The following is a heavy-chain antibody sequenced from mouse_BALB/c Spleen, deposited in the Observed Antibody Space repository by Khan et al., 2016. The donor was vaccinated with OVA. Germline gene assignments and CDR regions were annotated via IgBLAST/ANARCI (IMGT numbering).Heavy chain of an antibody. J-gene: IGHJ4*01. V-gene: IGHV3-2*02. Sequence: EVQLQESGPGLVKPSQSLSLTCTVSGYSITSDYAWNWIRQFPGNKLEWMGYISYSGSTTYNPSLKSRLSITRDTSKDQFFLQLKSVTSEDTATECCARELGRYYALDYWGQGTSVTVAS. CDR3: ARELGRYYALDY. CDR1: GYSITSDYA. D-gene: IGHD4-1*01. CDR2: ISYSGST.